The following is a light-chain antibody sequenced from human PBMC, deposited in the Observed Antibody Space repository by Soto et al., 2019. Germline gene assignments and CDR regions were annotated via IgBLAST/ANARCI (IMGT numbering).Light chain of an antibody. Sequence: QSALTQPPSASGSPGQSVTISCTGTSSDVGAYNFVSWYQQHPGKAPKLMIYEVSKRPSGVPDRFSGSKSVDTASLTVSGLQTEDEADYYCSSYAGSNNLLFGGGTQLTVL. CDR2: EVS. J-gene: IGLJ7*01. CDR3: SSYAGSNNLL. V-gene: IGLV2-8*01. CDR1: SSDVGAYNF.